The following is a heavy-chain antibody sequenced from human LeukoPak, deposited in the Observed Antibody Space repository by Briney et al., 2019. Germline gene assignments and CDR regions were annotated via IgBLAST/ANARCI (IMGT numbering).Heavy chain of an antibody. V-gene: IGHV1-46*01. Sequence: ASVKVSCKASGYTFTSYYMHWVRQAPGQGLEWMGIINPSGGSTSYAQKFQGRVTMTRDMSTSTVYMELSSLRSEDTAVYYCARHRGFSSSWYYFDYWGQGTLVTVSS. D-gene: IGHD6-13*01. J-gene: IGHJ4*02. CDR2: INPSGGST. CDR1: GYTFTSYY. CDR3: ARHRGFSSSWYYFDY.